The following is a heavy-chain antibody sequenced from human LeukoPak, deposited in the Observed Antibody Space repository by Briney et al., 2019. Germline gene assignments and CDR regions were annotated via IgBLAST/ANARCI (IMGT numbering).Heavy chain of an antibody. CDR3: ARSGWFGDLRQPPDY. Sequence: PSETLSLTCTVSGAPISISSYYWGRVRQPPGKGLEWIGSIYHSGSTYYSPSLKSRLTISVDTSKNQFSLKLSSVTAADTAVYYCARSGWFGDLRQPPDYWGQGTLVTVSS. J-gene: IGHJ4*02. D-gene: IGHD3-10*01. CDR2: IYHSGST. CDR1: GAPISISSYY. V-gene: IGHV4-39*07.